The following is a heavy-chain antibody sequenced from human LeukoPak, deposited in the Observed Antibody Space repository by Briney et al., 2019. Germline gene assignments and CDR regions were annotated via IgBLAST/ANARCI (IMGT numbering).Heavy chain of an antibody. Sequence: ASVKVSCKASGYTFTTYDINWVRQAAGQGVEWMGWMNPNSGNTGYAQKFQGRVTMTRNTPMSTAYMELSSLRSEDTAMYYCARVTGSIDYWGQGTLVTVSS. CDR3: ARVTGSIDY. J-gene: IGHJ4*02. D-gene: IGHD1-26*01. V-gene: IGHV1-8*01. CDR1: GYTFTTYD. CDR2: MNPNSGNT.